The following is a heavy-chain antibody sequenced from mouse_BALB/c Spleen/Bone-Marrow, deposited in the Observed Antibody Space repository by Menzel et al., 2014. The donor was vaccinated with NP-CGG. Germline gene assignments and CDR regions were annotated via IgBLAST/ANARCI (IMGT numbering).Heavy chain of an antibody. CDR3: ARPRYYGSILAY. Sequence: DVMLVESGGGLVQPGGSLKLSCAASGFDFSRYYMSWVRPAPGKGLEWIGEINPDSSPINYTPSLKDKFIISRDNAKNTLYLQMSKVRSEDTALYYCARPRYYGSILAYWGQGTLVTVSA. D-gene: IGHD1-1*01. J-gene: IGHJ3*01. CDR1: GFDFSRYY. V-gene: IGHV4-1*02. CDR2: INPDSSPI.